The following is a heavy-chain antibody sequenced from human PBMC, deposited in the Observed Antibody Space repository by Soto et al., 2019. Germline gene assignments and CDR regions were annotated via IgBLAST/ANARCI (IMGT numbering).Heavy chain of an antibody. CDR3: ARATYDSSGYYSVY. V-gene: IGHV4-34*01. D-gene: IGHD3-22*01. CDR1: GGSFSGYY. J-gene: IGHJ4*02. Sequence: SSETLPLTCAVYGGSFSGYYWSLIRQPPGKGLEWIGVINHSGGTNYNPSLKSRVTISVDTSKNQFSLKLSSVTAADTAVYYCARATYDSSGYYSVYWGQGTLVT. CDR2: INHSGGT.